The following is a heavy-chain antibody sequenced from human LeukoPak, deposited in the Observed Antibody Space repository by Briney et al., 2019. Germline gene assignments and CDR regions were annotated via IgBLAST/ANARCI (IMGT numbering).Heavy chain of an antibody. CDR2: IYYSEST. Sequence: SETLSLTCTVSGGSISSYYWSWIRQPPGKGLEWIGYIYYSESTNYNPSLKSRVTISVDTSKNQFSLKLSSVTAADTAVYYCARSFYGGNSGGPFDYWGQGTLVTVSS. CDR3: ARSFYGGNSGGPFDY. J-gene: IGHJ4*02. CDR1: GGSISSYY. D-gene: IGHD4-23*01. V-gene: IGHV4-59*01.